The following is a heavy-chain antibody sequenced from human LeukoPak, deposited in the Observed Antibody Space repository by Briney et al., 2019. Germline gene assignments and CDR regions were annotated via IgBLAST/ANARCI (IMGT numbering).Heavy chain of an antibody. CDR3: ASGGDTDAFDI. CDR2: ISYDGSNK. Sequence: GGSLRLSCAASGFTFSSYAMHWVRQAPGKGLEWVAVISYDGSNKYYANSVKGRFTISRDNSKNTLYLQMNSLRAEDTAVYYCASGGDTDAFDIWGQGTMVTVSS. CDR1: GFTFSSYA. J-gene: IGHJ3*02. V-gene: IGHV3-30-3*01. D-gene: IGHD2-21*02.